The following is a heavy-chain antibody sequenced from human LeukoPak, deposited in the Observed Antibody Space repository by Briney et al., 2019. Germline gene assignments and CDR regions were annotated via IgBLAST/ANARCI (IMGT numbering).Heavy chain of an antibody. Sequence: SETLSLTCAVSGGSISSGGYSWSWIRQPPGKGLEWIGEINHSGSTNYNPSLKSRVTISVDTSKNQFSLKLNSVTAADTAVYYCARGTLRGCSSTSCYFWFDPWGQGTLVTVSS. CDR1: GGSISSGGYS. V-gene: IGHV4-34*01. J-gene: IGHJ5*02. D-gene: IGHD2-2*01. CDR3: ARGTLRGCSSTSCYFWFDP. CDR2: INHSGST.